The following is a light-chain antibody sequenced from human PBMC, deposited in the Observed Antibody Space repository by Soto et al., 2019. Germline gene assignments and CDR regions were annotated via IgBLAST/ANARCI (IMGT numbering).Light chain of an antibody. V-gene: IGLV2-14*01. Sequence: QSALTQPASVSGSPGQSITISCTGTSSDVGSYNYVSWYQQHPGKAPKLMIYDVSNRPSGVSDRFSGSKSGNTASLTISGRQAEDEADYYCSSYSSSSTVVFGGGTKLTVL. CDR3: SSYSSSSTVV. CDR1: SSDVGSYNY. J-gene: IGLJ2*01. CDR2: DVS.